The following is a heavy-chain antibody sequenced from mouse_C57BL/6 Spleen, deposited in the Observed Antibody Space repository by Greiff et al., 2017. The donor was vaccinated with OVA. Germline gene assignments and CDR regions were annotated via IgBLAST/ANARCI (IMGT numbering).Heavy chain of an antibody. CDR2: IYPGSGST. D-gene: IGHD1-1*01. V-gene: IGHV1-55*01. Sequence: VQLQQSGAELVKPGASVKMSCKASGYTFTSYWITWVKQRPGQGLEWIGDIYPGSGSTNYNEKFKSKATLTVDTSSSTAYMQLSSLTSEDSAVYYCARYEIYYYGPFDYWGQGTTLTVSS. J-gene: IGHJ2*01. CDR1: GYTFTSYW. CDR3: ARYEIYYYGPFDY.